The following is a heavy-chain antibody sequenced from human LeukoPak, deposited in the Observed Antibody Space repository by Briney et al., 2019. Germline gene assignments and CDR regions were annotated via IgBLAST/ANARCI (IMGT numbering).Heavy chain of an antibody. CDR2: IYPDDSNF. J-gene: IGHJ4*02. CDR1: GYNFANHW. CDR3: ATPLTGYPPDFDN. V-gene: IGHV5-51*01. D-gene: IGHD3-9*01. Sequence: GESLKISCKTSGYNFANHWIGWVRQMPGKGLEWVGIIYPDDSNFRYSPSFQHRVTISADKSISTAYLRWNILRASDTSVYYCATPLTGYPPDFDNWGQGTLVTVSS.